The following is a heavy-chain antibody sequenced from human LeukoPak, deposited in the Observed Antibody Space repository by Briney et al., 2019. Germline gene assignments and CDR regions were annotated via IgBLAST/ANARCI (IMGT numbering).Heavy chain of an antibody. V-gene: IGHV3-33*01. CDR2: IWYDGSNK. Sequence: PGRSLRLSCAASGFTSSTYGMHWVRQAPGKGLEWVAVIWYDGSNKYYADSVKGRFTISRDNSKNTLYLQMNSLRAEDTAVYYCARMKGGIYRDGFDIWGQGTMVTVS. CDR1: GFTSSTYG. J-gene: IGHJ3*02. CDR3: ARMKGGIYRDGFDI. D-gene: IGHD1-26*01.